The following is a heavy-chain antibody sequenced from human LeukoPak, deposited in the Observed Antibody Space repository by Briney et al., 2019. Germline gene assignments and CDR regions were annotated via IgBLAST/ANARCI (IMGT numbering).Heavy chain of an antibody. V-gene: IGHV1-69*04. J-gene: IGHJ3*02. Sequence: GSSVKVSCKASGGTFSSYAISWVRQAPGQGLEWMGRIIPIFGIANYAQKFQGRVTITADKSTSTAYMKLSSLRSEDTAVYYCARERRPDYYDSSGYYSAAFDIWGQGTMVTVSS. D-gene: IGHD3-22*01. CDR3: ARERRPDYYDSSGYYSAAFDI. CDR1: GGTFSSYA. CDR2: IIPIFGIA.